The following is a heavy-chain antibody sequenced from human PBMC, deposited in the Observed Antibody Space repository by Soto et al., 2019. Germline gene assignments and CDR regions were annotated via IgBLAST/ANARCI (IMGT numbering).Heavy chain of an antibody. J-gene: IGHJ6*02. Sequence: GGSLRLSCEASGFTFSNYYMTWVRQAPGKGLEWVSYISSSSSSIDYADSVQGRFSISRDNAKSSLYLQMNSLRDEDTAVYYCARDPQRGYSGMDVWGQGTTVTVSS. D-gene: IGHD2-2*01. CDR2: ISSSSSSI. CDR3: ARDPQRGYSGMDV. CDR1: GFTFSNYY. V-gene: IGHV3-48*02.